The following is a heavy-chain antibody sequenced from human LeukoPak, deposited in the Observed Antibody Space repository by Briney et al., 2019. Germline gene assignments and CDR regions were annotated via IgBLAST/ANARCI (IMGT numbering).Heavy chain of an antibody. V-gene: IGHV3-23*01. CDR2: HSGSGYT. D-gene: IGHD2-2*01. Sequence: GGSLRLSCAASGFTFSSHALSWVRQAPGKGLEWVSSHSGSGYTYYADSVKGRFTISRDNSKNTVYLQMNSLRAEDTAVYYCAKDPYGTRYFDYWGQGTLVTVSS. CDR1: GFTFSSHA. CDR3: AKDPYGTRYFDY. J-gene: IGHJ4*02.